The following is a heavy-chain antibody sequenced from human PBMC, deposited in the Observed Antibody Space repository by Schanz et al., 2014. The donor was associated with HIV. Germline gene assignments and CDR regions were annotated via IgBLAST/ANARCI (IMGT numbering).Heavy chain of an antibody. Sequence: QVQLVESGGGVVQPGRSLRLSCAASRFTFRTHGIHWVRQAPAKGLEWVAVISYDGSIKEYADSVKGRFAVSRDNAKNSLHLQMSSLRDDDTAVYYCARDLLGATNGFFHYWGQGTLVIVSS. D-gene: IGHD3-16*01. CDR3: ARDLLGATNGFFHY. V-gene: IGHV3-33*05. CDR1: RFTFRTHG. J-gene: IGHJ1*01. CDR2: ISYDGSIK.